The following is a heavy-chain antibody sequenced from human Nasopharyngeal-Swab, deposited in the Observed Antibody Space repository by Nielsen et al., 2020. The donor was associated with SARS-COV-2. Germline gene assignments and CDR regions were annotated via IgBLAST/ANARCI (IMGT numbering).Heavy chain of an antibody. Sequence: QTLSLTCAISGDSVSSNSAAWNWIRQSQSRGLEWLGRTYYRSKWYNDYAVSVKIRITINPDTSKNQFSLQLNSVTPEDTAVYYCARDQGKWLRFGGFDPWGQGTLVTVSS. D-gene: IGHD5-12*01. J-gene: IGHJ5*02. CDR3: ARDQGKWLRFGGFDP. CDR1: GDSVSSNSAA. V-gene: IGHV6-1*01. CDR2: TYYRSKWYN.